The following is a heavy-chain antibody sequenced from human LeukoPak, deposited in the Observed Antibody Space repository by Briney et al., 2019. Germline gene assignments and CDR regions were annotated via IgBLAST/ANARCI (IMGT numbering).Heavy chain of an antibody. J-gene: IGHJ4*02. CDR2: IKQDGSEK. CDR3: ATEAKASDYYDSSGYFDY. Sequence: GGSLRLSCAASGFTFSSYWMGWVRQAPGKGLEWVANIKQDGSEKYYVDSVKGRFTISRDNAKNSLYLQMNSLRAEDTAVYYCATEAKASDYYDSSGYFDYWGQGTLVTVSS. V-gene: IGHV3-7*04. D-gene: IGHD3-22*01. CDR1: GFTFSSYW.